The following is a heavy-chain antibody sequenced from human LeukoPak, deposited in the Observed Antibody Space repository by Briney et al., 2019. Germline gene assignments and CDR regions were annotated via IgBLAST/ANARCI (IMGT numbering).Heavy chain of an antibody. CDR3: ARVIRGNYYDSSGYLNAGWFDP. Sequence: PGGSLRLSCAASGFTFSSYEMNWVRQAPGKGLEWVSYISSSGSTIYYADSVKGRFTISRDNAKNSLYLQMNSLRAEDTAVYYCARVIRGNYYDSSGYLNAGWFDPWGQGTLVAVSS. D-gene: IGHD3-22*01. J-gene: IGHJ5*02. CDR1: GFTFSSYE. CDR2: ISSSGSTI. V-gene: IGHV3-48*03.